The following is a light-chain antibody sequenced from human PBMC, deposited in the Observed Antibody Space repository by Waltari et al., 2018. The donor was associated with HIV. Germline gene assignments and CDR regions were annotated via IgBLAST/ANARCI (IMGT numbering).Light chain of an antibody. J-gene: IGKJ3*01. V-gene: IGKV4-1*01. CDR2: WAS. CDR3: QQYYSNLPT. Sequence: DIVMTQSPVSLVVSLGDQATINCKVGQSILDSSNNNNHLAWFQQKPGQPPQLLIHWASTRESGVPDRFSGSGSGADFTLTISGLQAEDVAVYYGQQYYSNLPTFGPGTKVDIK. CDR1: QSILDSSNNNNH.